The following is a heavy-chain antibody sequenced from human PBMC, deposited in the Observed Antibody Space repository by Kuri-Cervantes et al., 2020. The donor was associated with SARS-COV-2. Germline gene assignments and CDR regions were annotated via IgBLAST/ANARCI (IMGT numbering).Heavy chain of an antibody. D-gene: IGHD1-26*01. V-gene: IGHV3-21*01. CDR1: GFTFSSYS. CDR2: ISSSSSYI. J-gene: IGHJ4*02. CDR3: ARVVLWELGNLDY. Sequence: GGSLRLYCAASGFTFSSYSMNWVRQAPGKGLEWVSSISSSSSYIYYADSVKGRFTISRDNAKNSLYLQMNSLRDEDTAVYYCARVVLWELGNLDYWGQGTLVTVSS.